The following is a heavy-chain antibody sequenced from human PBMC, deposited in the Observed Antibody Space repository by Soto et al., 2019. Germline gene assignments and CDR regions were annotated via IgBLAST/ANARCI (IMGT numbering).Heavy chain of an antibody. CDR1: GFTFSSYG. CDR3: AKDNSQGNGDYGGHPFDY. V-gene: IGHV3-30*18. D-gene: IGHD4-17*01. Sequence: QVQLVESGGGVVQPGRSLRLSCAASGFTFSSYGMHWVRQAPGKGLEWVAVISYDGSNKYYADSVKGRFTISRDNSKNTLYLQMNSLRAEDTAVYYCAKDNSQGNGDYGGHPFDYWGQGTLVTVSS. CDR2: ISYDGSNK. J-gene: IGHJ4*02.